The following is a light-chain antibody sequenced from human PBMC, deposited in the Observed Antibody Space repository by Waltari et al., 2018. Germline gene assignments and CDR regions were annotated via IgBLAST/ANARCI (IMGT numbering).Light chain of an antibody. CDR2: KAS. CDR3: QQYNAGHT. CDR1: QSVRNW. V-gene: IGKV1-5*03. Sequence: TQSPSTLSASVGDRVTITCRASQSVRNWLAWYQQKPGKAPRLLIYKASTLESGVPSRFSGSGSGTEFTLTISSLQPDDFATYYCQQYNAGHTYGQGTKLEIK. J-gene: IGKJ2*01.